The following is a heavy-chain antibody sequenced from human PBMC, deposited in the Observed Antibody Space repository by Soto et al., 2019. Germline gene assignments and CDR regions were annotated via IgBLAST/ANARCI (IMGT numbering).Heavy chain of an antibody. J-gene: IGHJ4*02. V-gene: IGHV4-59*01. Sequence: PSETLSLTCTVTATSISSYYWSWIRQPPGKGLEWIGYIYYSGSTNYNPSLKSRVTISVDTSKNQFSLKLSSVTAADTAVYYCARGLYGDYDNYFDYWGQGTLVTVS. D-gene: IGHD4-17*01. CDR3: ARGLYGDYDNYFDY. CDR1: ATSISSYY. CDR2: IYYSGST.